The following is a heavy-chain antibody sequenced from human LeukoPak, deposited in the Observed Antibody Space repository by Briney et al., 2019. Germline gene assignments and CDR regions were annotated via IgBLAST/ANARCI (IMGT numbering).Heavy chain of an antibody. CDR1: GFIVSSNY. CDR3: ASLYCSGGSCYSGLDAFDI. D-gene: IGHD2-15*01. CDR2: IKQDGSEK. J-gene: IGHJ3*02. V-gene: IGHV3-7*03. Sequence: GGSLRLSCAASGFIVSSNYMSWVRQAPGKGLEWVANIKQDGSEKYYVDSVKGRFTISRDNAKNSLYLQMNSLRAEDTAVYYCASLYCSGGSCYSGLDAFDIWGQGTMVTVSS.